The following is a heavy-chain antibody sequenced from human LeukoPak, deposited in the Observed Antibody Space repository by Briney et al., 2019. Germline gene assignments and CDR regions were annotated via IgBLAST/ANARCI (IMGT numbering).Heavy chain of an antibody. CDR1: GFTFSSYG. Sequence: GRSLRLSCAASGFTFSSYGMHWVRQAPGKGLEWVAVIWYDGSNKYYADSVKGRFNISRDNSKNTLYLQMNNLRAEDTAVYYCAKEALESYYYYMGVWGKGTTVTVSS. CDR2: IWYDGSNK. V-gene: IGHV3-33*06. J-gene: IGHJ6*03. D-gene: IGHD5-24*01. CDR3: AKEALESYYYYMGV.